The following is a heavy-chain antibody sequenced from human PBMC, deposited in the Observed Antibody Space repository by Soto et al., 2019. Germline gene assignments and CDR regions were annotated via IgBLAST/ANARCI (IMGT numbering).Heavy chain of an antibody. D-gene: IGHD2-2*01. CDR2: ISDSGTT. J-gene: IGHJ5*02. Sequence: EVQLLDSGGGLVQPGGSLRLSCAASGFTFRTYAMSWVRQAPGKGLEWVSTISDSGTTYYANSVKGRFTISRDNFRNTLDLQMNSLRVEDTAVYYCAKGGEGSCSRTSCLYFSDSWGQGTLVTVSS. CDR3: AKGGEGSCSRTSCLYFSDS. V-gene: IGHV3-23*01. CDR1: GFTFRTYA.